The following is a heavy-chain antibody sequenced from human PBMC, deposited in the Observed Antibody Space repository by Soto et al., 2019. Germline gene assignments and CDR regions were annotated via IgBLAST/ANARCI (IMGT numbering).Heavy chain of an antibody. J-gene: IGHJ4*02. CDR1: GGTFSSYA. V-gene: IGHV1-69*12. CDR3: ARVPAPVSGGNTYYFDY. D-gene: IGHD2-15*01. CDR2: SIPIFGTA. Sequence: QVQLVQSGAEVKKPGSSVKVSCKASGGTFSSYAISWVRQAPGQGLEWMGGSIPIFGTANYAQKFQGRVTITADESTSTAYMELSSLRSEDTAVYYCARVPAPVSGGNTYYFDYWGQGTLVTVSS.